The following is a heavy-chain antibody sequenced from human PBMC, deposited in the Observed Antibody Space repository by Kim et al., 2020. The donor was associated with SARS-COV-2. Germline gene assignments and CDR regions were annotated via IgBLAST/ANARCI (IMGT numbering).Heavy chain of an antibody. CDR3: ATVAAAGHYYYGMDV. Sequence: ASVKVSCKVSGYTLTELSMHWVRQAPGKGLEWMGGFDPEDCETIYAQKFQGRVTMTEDTSTDTAYMELSSLRSEDTAVYYCATVAAAGHYYYGMDVWGQGTTVTVSS. D-gene: IGHD6-13*01. J-gene: IGHJ6*02. CDR2: FDPEDCET. V-gene: IGHV1-24*01. CDR1: GYTLTELS.